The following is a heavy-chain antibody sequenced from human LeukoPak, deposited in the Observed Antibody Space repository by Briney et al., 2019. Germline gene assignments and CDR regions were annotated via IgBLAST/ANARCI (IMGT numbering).Heavy chain of an antibody. Sequence: ASAKVSCKVSGYTLTELSMHWVRQAPGKGLEWMGGFDPEDGETIYAQKFQGRVTMTEDTSTDTAYMELSSLRSEDTAVYYCATASTYYYGMDVWGQGTTVTVSS. CDR1: GYTLTELS. V-gene: IGHV1-24*01. J-gene: IGHJ6*02. CDR2: FDPEDGET. D-gene: IGHD5/OR15-5a*01. CDR3: ATASTYYYGMDV.